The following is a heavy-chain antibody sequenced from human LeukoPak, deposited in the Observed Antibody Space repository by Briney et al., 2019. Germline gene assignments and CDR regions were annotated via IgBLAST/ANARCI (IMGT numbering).Heavy chain of an antibody. CDR1: GFTFSSYS. J-gene: IGHJ5*02. CDR3: ATDPGIVVVPAAKDRKNWFDP. D-gene: IGHD2-2*01. CDR2: ISSSSSTI. Sequence: GGSLRLSCAASGFTFSSYSMNWVRQAPGKGLEWVSYISSSSSTIYYADSVKGRFTISRDNAKNSLYLQMNSLRAEDTAVYYCATDPGIVVVPAAKDRKNWFDPWGQGTLVTVSS. V-gene: IGHV3-48*01.